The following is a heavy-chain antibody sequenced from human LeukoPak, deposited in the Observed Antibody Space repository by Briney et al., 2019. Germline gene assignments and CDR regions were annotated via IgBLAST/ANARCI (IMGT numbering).Heavy chain of an antibody. Sequence: PSETLSLTCTVSGGSISSYYWSWIRQPPGKGLEWIGYIYYSGSTNYNPSLKSRVTISVDTSKNQFSLKLSSVTAADTAVYYCARDLYDFWSGFSHAFDIWGQGTMVTVSS. D-gene: IGHD3-3*01. V-gene: IGHV4-59*01. CDR2: IYYSGST. CDR3: ARDLYDFWSGFSHAFDI. CDR1: GGSISSYY. J-gene: IGHJ3*02.